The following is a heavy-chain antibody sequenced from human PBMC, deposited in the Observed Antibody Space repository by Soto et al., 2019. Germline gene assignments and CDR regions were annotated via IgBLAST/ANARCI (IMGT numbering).Heavy chain of an antibody. J-gene: IGHJ4*02. CDR1: GGSISSGGYY. Sequence: LSLTCTVSGGSISSGGYYWSWIRQHPGKGLEWIGYIYYSGSTYYNPSLKSRVTISVDTSKNQFSLKLSSVTAADTAVYYCARERTNGNWYDYWGQGTLVTVSS. CDR2: IYYSGST. V-gene: IGHV4-31*03. D-gene: IGHD1-7*01. CDR3: ARERTNGNWYDY.